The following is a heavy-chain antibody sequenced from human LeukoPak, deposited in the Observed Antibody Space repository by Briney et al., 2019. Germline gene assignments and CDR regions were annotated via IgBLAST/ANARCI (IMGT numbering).Heavy chain of an antibody. CDR1: GYTFTSYG. CDR2: ISAYNGNT. Sequence: ASVKVSCKASGYTFTSYGIGWVRQAPGQGLEWMGWISAYNGNTNYAQKHQGRVTMTTDTSTSTAYMELRSLRSDDTAVYYCARDSPDYDYVWETGPWGQGTLVTVSS. J-gene: IGHJ5*02. D-gene: IGHD3-16*01. V-gene: IGHV1-18*01. CDR3: ARDSPDYDYVWETGP.